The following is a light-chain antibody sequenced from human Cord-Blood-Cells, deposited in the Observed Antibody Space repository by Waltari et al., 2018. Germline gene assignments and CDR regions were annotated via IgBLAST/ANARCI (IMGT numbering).Light chain of an antibody. V-gene: IGLV1-40*01. Sequence: QSVLTQPPSVSGAPGQRVTIPCTGSSSNIGAGYDVHWYQQLPVTAPKLLIYGNSNRPSGVPDRFSGSKSGTSASLAITGLQAEDEADYYCQSYDSSLSGYVFGTGTKVTVL. CDR2: GNS. CDR3: QSYDSSLSGYV. CDR1: SSNIGAGYD. J-gene: IGLJ1*01.